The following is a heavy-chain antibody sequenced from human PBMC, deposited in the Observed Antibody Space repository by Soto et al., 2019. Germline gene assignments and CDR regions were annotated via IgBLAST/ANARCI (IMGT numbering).Heavy chain of an antibody. CDR1: GFSLSTSAEG. J-gene: IGHJ6*02. V-gene: IGHV2-5*02. CDR2: IYWDDDE. CDR3: AHKGGRGAAMDV. D-gene: IGHD2-15*01. Sequence: QITLKESGPTVVQPTQTLTLTCSFSGFSLSTSAEGVAWIRQPPGKALEWLALIYWDDDERYSPFLKSRLTIAKDTSKNQVVLTMTNMDPVDTATYFCAHKGGRGAAMDVWGQGATVTDSS.